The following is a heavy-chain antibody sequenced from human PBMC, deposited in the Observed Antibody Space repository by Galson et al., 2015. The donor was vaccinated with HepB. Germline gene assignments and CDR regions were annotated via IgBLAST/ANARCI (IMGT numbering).Heavy chain of an antibody. V-gene: IGHV3-23*01. CDR3: AKDGDWTAPLTGAFDY. CDR1: GFTFSNYA. D-gene: IGHD2-21*02. Sequence: SLRLSCAASGFTFSNYAVSWVRQAPGKGLEWVSGISGSGGSTYYADSVKGRFTISRDNSKNTIYLQMNSLRAEDTALYYCAKDGDWTAPLTGAFDYWGQGTLVTVSS. J-gene: IGHJ4*02. CDR2: ISGSGGST.